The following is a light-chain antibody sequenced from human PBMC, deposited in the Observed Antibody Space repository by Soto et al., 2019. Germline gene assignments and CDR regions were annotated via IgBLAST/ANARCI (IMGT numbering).Light chain of an antibody. J-gene: IGLJ1*01. CDR3: SSYTSSSTLPYG. V-gene: IGLV2-14*01. CDR2: DVS. Sequence: QSVLTQPASVSGSPGQSITISCTGTSSEVGGYNYVSWYQQHPGKAPKLMIYDVSNRPSGVSNRFSGSKSGNTASLTISGLQAEDEADYYCSSYTSSSTLPYGFGTGTKVTVL. CDR1: SSEVGGYNY.